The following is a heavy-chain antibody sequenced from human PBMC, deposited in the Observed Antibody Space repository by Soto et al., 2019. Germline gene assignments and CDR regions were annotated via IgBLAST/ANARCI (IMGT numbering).Heavy chain of an antibody. D-gene: IGHD2-15*01. Sequence: QVQLVQSGAEVKKPGSSVKVSCKASGGTFSSYAISWVRQAPGQGLEWMGGIIPIFGTANYAQKFQGRVTITADEPTSTAYMELSSLRSEDTAVYYCAREWVVVVSPYYYYGMDVWGQGTTVTVSS. J-gene: IGHJ6*02. CDR2: IIPIFGTA. CDR1: GGTFSSYA. V-gene: IGHV1-69*01. CDR3: AREWVVVVSPYYYYGMDV.